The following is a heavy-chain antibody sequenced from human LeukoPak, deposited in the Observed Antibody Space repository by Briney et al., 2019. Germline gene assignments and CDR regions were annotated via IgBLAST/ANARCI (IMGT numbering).Heavy chain of an antibody. J-gene: IGHJ4*02. CDR2: IYYSGST. Sequence: SETLSLTCTVSGGSISHSNYYWAWIRQPPGKGLEWIGSIYYSGSTYYNPSLKSRVTISVDTSKNQFSLKLSSVTAADTAVYYCASDYFDYWGQGTLVTVSS. CDR3: ASDYFDY. V-gene: IGHV4-39*07. CDR1: GGSISHSNYY.